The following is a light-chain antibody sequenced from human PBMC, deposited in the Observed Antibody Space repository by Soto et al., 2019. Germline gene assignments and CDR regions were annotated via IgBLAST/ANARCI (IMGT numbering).Light chain of an antibody. CDR2: EVS. Sequence: QSALSQPASVSGSPGQSLTISCTGGRSDIGDFPYVSWYQQHPGKAPKLLISEVSVRPSGVSPRFSGSKSGNTASLTISGLQVEDGATYFCSSYTRSSALEVFGGGTKLTVL. CDR1: RSDIGDFPY. CDR3: SSYTRSSALEV. J-gene: IGLJ3*02. V-gene: IGLV2-14*01.